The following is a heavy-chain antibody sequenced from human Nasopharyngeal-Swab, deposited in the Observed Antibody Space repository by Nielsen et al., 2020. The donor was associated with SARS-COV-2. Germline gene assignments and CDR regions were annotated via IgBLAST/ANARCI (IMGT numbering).Heavy chain of an antibody. V-gene: IGHV4-4*02. CDR2: IYHSGST. CDR1: GCSISSSNW. CDR3: AIGLDYGDLNDAFDI. D-gene: IGHD4-17*01. J-gene: IGHJ3*02. Sequence: SETLSLTCAVSGCSISSSNWWSWVRQPPGKGLEWIGEIYHSGSTTYNPSLKSRVTISVDTSKNQFSLKLSSVTASDTAVYYCAIGLDYGDLNDAFDIWGQGTMVTVSS.